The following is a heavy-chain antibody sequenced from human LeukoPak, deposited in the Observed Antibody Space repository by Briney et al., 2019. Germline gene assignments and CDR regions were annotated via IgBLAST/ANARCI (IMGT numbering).Heavy chain of an antibody. CDR1: GGSISSYY. CDR3: ARVVPTDTAMVASPDYYYYMDV. D-gene: IGHD5-18*01. Sequence: SETLSLTCTVSGGSISSYYWSWIRQPPGKRLEWIGYIYYSGSTNYNPSLKSRVTISVDTSKNQFSLKLSSVTAADTAVYYCARVVPTDTAMVASPDYYYYMDVWGKGTTVTVSS. J-gene: IGHJ6*03. V-gene: IGHV4-59*01. CDR2: IYYSGST.